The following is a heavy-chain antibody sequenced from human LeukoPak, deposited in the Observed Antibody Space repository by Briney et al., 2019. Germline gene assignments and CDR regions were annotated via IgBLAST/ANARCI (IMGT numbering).Heavy chain of an antibody. CDR2: IYYSGST. J-gene: IGHJ5*02. D-gene: IGHD6-19*01. CDR1: GGSISSNSYY. Sequence: SETLSLTCAVSGGSISSNSYYWGWIRQPPGKGLEWIGSIYYSGSTYYNPSLKSRVTISVDTSKNQFSLKLSSVTAADTAVYYCARSSGWYGGWFDPWGQGTLVTVSS. V-gene: IGHV4-39*07. CDR3: ARSSGWYGGWFDP.